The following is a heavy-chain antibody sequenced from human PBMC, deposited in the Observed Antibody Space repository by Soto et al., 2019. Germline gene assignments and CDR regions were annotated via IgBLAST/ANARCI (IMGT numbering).Heavy chain of an antibody. CDR1: GFTFSSYG. V-gene: IGHV3-30*18. CDR2: ISYDGSNK. CDR3: AKTVLFLEWTPHEDWFDP. D-gene: IGHD3-3*01. Sequence: QVQLVESGGGVVQPGRSLRLSCAASGFTFSSYGMHWVRQAPGKGLEWVAVISYDGSNKYYADSVKGRFTISRDNSKNTLYLQMNSLRAEDTAVYYCAKTVLFLEWTPHEDWFDPWGQGTLVTVSS. J-gene: IGHJ5*02.